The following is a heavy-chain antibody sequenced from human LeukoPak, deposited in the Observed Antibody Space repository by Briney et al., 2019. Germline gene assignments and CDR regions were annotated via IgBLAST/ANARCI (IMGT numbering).Heavy chain of an antibody. J-gene: IGHJ4*02. D-gene: IGHD3-9*01. CDR2: TYPGDSDT. V-gene: IGHV5-51*01. CDR3: ARHFRRLPKLRYFDWPANGPDY. Sequence: GESLKISCKGSGYSFTSYWIGWVRQMPGKGLEWMGITYPGDSDTRYSPSFQGQVTISADKSISTAYLQWSSLKASDTAMYYCARHFRRLPKLRYFDWPANGPDYWGQGTLVTVSS. CDR1: GYSFTSYW.